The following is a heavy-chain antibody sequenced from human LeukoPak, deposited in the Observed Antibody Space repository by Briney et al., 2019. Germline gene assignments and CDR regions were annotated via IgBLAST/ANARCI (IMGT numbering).Heavy chain of an antibody. Sequence: ASVKVSCKASEYTFTGYFMHWVRQAPGQGLEWMGWINPNRGGTNYAQKFQGRVTMTRDTSISTVYMELSSLRSDDTAVYYCATGDDYFDYWGQGTLVTVSS. J-gene: IGHJ4*02. D-gene: IGHD4-17*01. CDR2: INPNRGGT. V-gene: IGHV1-2*02. CDR3: ATGDDYFDY. CDR1: EYTFTGYF.